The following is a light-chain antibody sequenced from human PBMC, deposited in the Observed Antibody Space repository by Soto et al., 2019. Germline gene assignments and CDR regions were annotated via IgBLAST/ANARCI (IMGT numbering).Light chain of an antibody. CDR1: SSDVGIYNY. J-gene: IGLJ3*02. CDR3: CSYAATSTLV. Sequence: QPVLTQPRSVSGSPGQSVTISCTGTSSDVGIYNYVSWYQHHPGKAPKLIIYDVIKRPSGVPDRFSGSKSGITASLTISGLQADDEADYYCCSYAATSTLVFGGGTKLTVL. CDR2: DVI. V-gene: IGLV2-11*01.